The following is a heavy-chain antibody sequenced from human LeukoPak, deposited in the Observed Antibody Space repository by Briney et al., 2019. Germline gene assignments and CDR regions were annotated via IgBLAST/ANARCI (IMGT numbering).Heavy chain of an antibody. CDR3: AKDGGSDPDSFDI. V-gene: IGHV3-48*01. J-gene: IGHJ3*02. D-gene: IGHD2-15*01. Sequence: GGSLRLSCAASGFTFSSYSMNWVRQAPGKGLEWVSYISSSSSTIYYADSVKGRFTISRDNTKNSLYLQMNSLRAEDTAVYYCAKDGGSDPDSFDIWGQGTMVTVSS. CDR2: ISSSSSTI. CDR1: GFTFSSYS.